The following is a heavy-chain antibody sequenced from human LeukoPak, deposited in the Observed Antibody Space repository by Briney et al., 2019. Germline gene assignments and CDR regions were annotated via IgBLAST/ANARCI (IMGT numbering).Heavy chain of an antibody. V-gene: IGHV3-30*03. CDR2: ISYDESNK. CDR3: ARDTSSPT. J-gene: IGHJ3*01. CDR1: GFTFSSYG. Sequence: GRSLRLSCAASGFTFSSYGMHWVRQAPGKGLEWVATISYDESNKYYADSVKGRFTISRDNSKNTLYLQMNSLRAEDTAVYYCARDTSSPTWGQGAMVTVSS. D-gene: IGHD6-13*01.